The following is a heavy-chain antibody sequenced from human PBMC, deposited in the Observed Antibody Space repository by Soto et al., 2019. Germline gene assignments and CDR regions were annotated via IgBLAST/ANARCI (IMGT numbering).Heavy chain of an antibody. J-gene: IGHJ6*02. D-gene: IGHD6-13*01. CDR3: ARGIATTEMDV. CDR2: IYYSGHT. V-gene: IGHV4-59*01. Sequence: LSLTCTVSGGSMSRYYWSWIRQAPGKGLEWIGYIYYSGHTNHNPSLKSRVTISVDTSKNQFSLKLSSVTAADTAVYYCARGIATTEMDVWGQGTTVTVSS. CDR1: GGSMSRYY.